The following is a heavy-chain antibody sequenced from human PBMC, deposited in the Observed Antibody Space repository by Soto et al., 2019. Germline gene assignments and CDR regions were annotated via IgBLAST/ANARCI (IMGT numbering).Heavy chain of an antibody. D-gene: IGHD3-3*01. Sequence: GASVKVSCKASGYTFTSYYMHWVRQAPGQGLEWMGIINPSGGSTSYAQKFQGRVTMTRDTSTSTVYMELSSLRSEDTAVYYCARSVTIFGVVMIMSPRYYSYGMDVWGQGTTVTVAS. CDR1: GYTFTSYY. J-gene: IGHJ6*02. V-gene: IGHV1-46*01. CDR3: ARSVTIFGVVMIMSPRYYSYGMDV. CDR2: INPSGGST.